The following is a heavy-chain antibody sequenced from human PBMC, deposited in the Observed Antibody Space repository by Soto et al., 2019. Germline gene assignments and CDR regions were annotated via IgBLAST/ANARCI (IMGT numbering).Heavy chain of an antibody. CDR2: INAGNGNT. CDR1: GYTFTSYA. V-gene: IGHV1-3*01. CDR3: ARARVGATTPFDY. D-gene: IGHD1-26*01. Sequence: GASVKVSCKASGYTFTSYAMHWVRQAPGQSLEWMGWINAGNGNTKYSQRFQGRVTISRDNAKNSLYLQMNSLRAEDTALYYCARARVGATTPFDYWGQGTLVTVSS. J-gene: IGHJ4*02.